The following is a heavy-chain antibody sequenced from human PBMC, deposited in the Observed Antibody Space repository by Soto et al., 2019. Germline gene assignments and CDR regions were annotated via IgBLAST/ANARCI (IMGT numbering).Heavy chain of an antibody. CDR2: IIPIFGTA. Sequence: SVKVSCKASGGTFSSYAISWVRQAPGQGLEWMGGIIPIFGTANYAQKFQGRVTITADESTSTAYMELSSLRSEGTAVYYCARGSKPDTAMVGWGQGTLVTVSS. V-gene: IGHV1-69*13. J-gene: IGHJ4*02. D-gene: IGHD5-18*01. CDR3: ARGSKPDTAMVG. CDR1: GGTFSSYA.